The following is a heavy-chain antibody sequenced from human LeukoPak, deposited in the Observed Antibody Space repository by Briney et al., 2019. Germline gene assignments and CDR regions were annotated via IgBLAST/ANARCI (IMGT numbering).Heavy chain of an antibody. J-gene: IGHJ3*02. Sequence: GGSLRLSCTASGFTFGDYAMSWFRQAPGKWLEWVGIIRSKAYGGTTEYAASVKGRFTISRDDSKSIAYLQMNSLKTEDTAVYYCTRDRITMIAVAADDAFDIWGQGTMVTVSS. CDR2: IRSKAYGGTT. CDR3: TRDRITMIAVAADDAFDI. V-gene: IGHV3-49*03. D-gene: IGHD3-22*01. CDR1: GFTFGDYA.